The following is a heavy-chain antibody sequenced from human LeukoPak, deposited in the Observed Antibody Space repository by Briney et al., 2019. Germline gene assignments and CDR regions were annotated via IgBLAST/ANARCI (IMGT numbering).Heavy chain of an antibody. J-gene: IGHJ4*02. CDR2: IAGDGAS. D-gene: IGHD3-10*01. CDR1: DSSFRSHD. Sequence: SGGSLRLSCAASDSSFRSHDMSWVRQTLEKGLDWVSSIAGDGASFYADSVRGRFTISRDKSQNILYLQMNSLRADDTAIYYCAKGPNFGSWRAVDYWGQGSLVTVSS. CDR3: AKGPNFGSWRAVDY. V-gene: IGHV3-23*01.